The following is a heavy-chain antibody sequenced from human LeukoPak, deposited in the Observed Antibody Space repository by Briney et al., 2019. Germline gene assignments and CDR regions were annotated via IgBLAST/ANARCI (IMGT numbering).Heavy chain of an antibody. CDR3: ARAGQYRFDY. CDR2: IIMGGSTI. Sequence: GGSLRLSCVPSGFTFSSYRMHWVRQAPGKGVVWVSRIIMGGSTISYAGSVTGRFTISRDNAKNTLYLQMNSLRAEDTAVYYCARAGQYRFDYWGQGTLVT. CDR1: GFTFSSYR. V-gene: IGHV3-74*01. J-gene: IGHJ4*02. D-gene: IGHD2-2*01.